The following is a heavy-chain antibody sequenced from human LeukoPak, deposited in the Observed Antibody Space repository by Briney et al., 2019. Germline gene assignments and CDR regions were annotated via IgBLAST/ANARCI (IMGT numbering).Heavy chain of an antibody. V-gene: IGHV3-23*01. CDR1: GFTFSSYA. Sequence: PGESLRLSCAASGFTFSSYAMSWVRQAPGKGLEWASRISGGGGTTYYAASVKGRFTISRDNSKNTLYLQINSLRAEDTVVYYCAKDGADYDSDYFDYWGQGTLVTVSS. CDR2: ISGGGGTT. D-gene: IGHD3-3*01. CDR3: AKDGADYDSDYFDY. J-gene: IGHJ4*02.